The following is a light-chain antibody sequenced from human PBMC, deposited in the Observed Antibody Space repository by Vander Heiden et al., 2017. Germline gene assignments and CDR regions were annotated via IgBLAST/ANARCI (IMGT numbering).Light chain of an antibody. CDR3: SSYAGSYIYV. V-gene: IGLV2-8*01. Sequence: QSALTQPPSASGSPGQSVTISCTRTSSEIGSYDYVSWYQQHPGEAPRLMIFEVSKRPSGVPDRFSGSKSGNTASLTVSGLQVEDEADYYCSSYAGSYIYVFGTGTRVTVL. J-gene: IGLJ1*01. CDR1: SSEIGSYDY. CDR2: EVS.